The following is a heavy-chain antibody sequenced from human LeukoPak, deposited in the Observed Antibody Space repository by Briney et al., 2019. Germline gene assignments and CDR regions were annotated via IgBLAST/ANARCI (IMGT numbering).Heavy chain of an antibody. J-gene: IGHJ4*02. D-gene: IGHD6-19*01. CDR3: ARIRVVGSSGWYHPLDY. V-gene: IGHV1-46*01. Sequence: ASVKVSCKASGYTFTSYYMHWVRQAPGQGLEWMGIINPSGGSTSYAQKFQGRVTMTRDTSTSTVYMELSSLRSEDTAVYYCARIRVVGSSGWYHPLDYWGQGTLVTVSS. CDR2: INPSGGST. CDR1: GYTFTSYY.